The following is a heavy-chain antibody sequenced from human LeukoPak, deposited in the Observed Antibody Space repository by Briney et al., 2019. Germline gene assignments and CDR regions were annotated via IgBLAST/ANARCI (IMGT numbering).Heavy chain of an antibody. J-gene: IGHJ4*02. V-gene: IGHV3-23*01. CDR3: AKGGSLSPYGGSYYYFDY. Sequence: GGSLRLPCAASGFTFDDYAMHWVRQAPGKGLEWVSAISGSGGSTYYADSVKGRFTISRDNSKNTLYLQMNSLRAEDTAVYYCAKGGSLSPYGGSYYYFDYWGQGTLVTVSS. CDR1: GFTFDDYA. D-gene: IGHD1-26*01. CDR2: ISGSGGST.